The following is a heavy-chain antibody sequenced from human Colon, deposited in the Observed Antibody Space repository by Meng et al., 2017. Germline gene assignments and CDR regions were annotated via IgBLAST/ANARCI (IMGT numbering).Heavy chain of an antibody. V-gene: IGHV4-30-4*01. D-gene: IGHD2-2*01. CDR1: NGSINSADYY. J-gene: IGHJ4*02. CDR2: IHSSGNT. CDR3: ARNPVIPDARTFDF. Sequence: QVHLQESGPVLVKPSLTLSLTCTISNGSINSADYYWNWIRQPPGKGPEWLGYIHSSGNTYYTPSLKSRLAMSLDTSKNQFSLRLTSVTAADTAVYYCARNPVIPDARTFDFWGQGALVTVSS.